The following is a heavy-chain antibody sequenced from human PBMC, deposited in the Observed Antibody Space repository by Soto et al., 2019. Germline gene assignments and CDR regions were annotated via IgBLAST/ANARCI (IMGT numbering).Heavy chain of an antibody. J-gene: IGHJ4*02. CDR2: ISGSGGST. D-gene: IGHD6-19*01. CDR1: GFTFSSYA. CDR3: AKDGDLIAVAGYFDY. Sequence: GGSLRLSCAASGFTFSSYAMSWVRQAPGKGLEWVSAISGSGGSTYYADSVKGRFTISRDNSKNTLYLQMNSLRAEDTAVDYCAKDGDLIAVAGYFDYWGQGTLVTVSS. V-gene: IGHV3-23*01.